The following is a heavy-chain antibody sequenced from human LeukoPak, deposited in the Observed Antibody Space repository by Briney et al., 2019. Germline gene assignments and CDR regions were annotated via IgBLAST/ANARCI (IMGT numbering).Heavy chain of an antibody. J-gene: IGHJ4*02. Sequence: SETLSLTCTVSGGSISSSSYYWGWIRQPPGKGLEWIGEINHSGSTNYNPSLKSRVTISVYTSKNQFSLKLSSVTAADTAMYYCARRRATTRNFDYWGQGTLVTVSS. CDR2: INHSGST. CDR1: GGSISSSSYY. V-gene: IGHV4-39*07. D-gene: IGHD1-26*01. CDR3: ARRRATTRNFDY.